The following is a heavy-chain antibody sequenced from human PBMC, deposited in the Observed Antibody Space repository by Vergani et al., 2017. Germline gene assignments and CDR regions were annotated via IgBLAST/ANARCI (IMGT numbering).Heavy chain of an antibody. J-gene: IGHJ6*02. CDR2: IWYDGSNK. CDR1: GFTFSSYG. Sequence: QVQLVESGGGVVQPGRSLRLSCAASGFTFSSYGMHWVRQAPGKGLEWVAVIWYDGSNKYYADSVKGRFTISRDNSKNTLYLQMNSLRAEDTAVYYCATGPKDEGYCSSTSCYGFVWDVWGQGTTVTVSS. V-gene: IGHV3-33*01. D-gene: IGHD2-2*01. CDR3: ATGPKDEGYCSSTSCYGFVWDV.